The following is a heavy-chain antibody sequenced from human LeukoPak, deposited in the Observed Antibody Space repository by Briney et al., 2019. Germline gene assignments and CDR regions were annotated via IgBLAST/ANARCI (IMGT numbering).Heavy chain of an antibody. CDR1: GYTFSNYG. V-gene: IGHV1-18*01. CDR3: ARVIPDYYDSSGYPLFFDY. CDR2: ISAYNGNT. J-gene: IGHJ4*02. Sequence: ASVKVSCKASGYTFSNYGISWVRQAPGQGLEWLGWISAYNGNTHYAQKLQGRVTLTTDTSTSTAYMEVRSLRSGDTAVYFCARVIPDYYDSSGYPLFFDYWGQGTLVTVSS. D-gene: IGHD3-22*01.